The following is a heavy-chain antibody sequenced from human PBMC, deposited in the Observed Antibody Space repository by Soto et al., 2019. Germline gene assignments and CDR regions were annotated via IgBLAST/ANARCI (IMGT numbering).Heavy chain of an antibody. J-gene: IGHJ6*02. Sequence: PGGSLRLSCAASGFTFSNDWMNWVRQGPGKGLEWVSRIISDGSRVTYADSVKGRFTISRDNAKNTLYLQMHSLRAEDTAVYYCARERTSKGGMDVWGQGTTVTVSS. CDR1: GFTFSNDW. CDR3: ARERTSKGGMDV. V-gene: IGHV3-74*03. CDR2: IISDGSRV.